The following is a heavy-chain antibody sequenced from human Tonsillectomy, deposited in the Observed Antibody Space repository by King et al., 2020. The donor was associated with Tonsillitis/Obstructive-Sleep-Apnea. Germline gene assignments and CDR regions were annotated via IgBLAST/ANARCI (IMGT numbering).Heavy chain of an antibody. CDR2: IKQDGSEK. D-gene: IGHD1-26*01. J-gene: IGHJ4*02. Sequence: VQLVESGGGLVQPGGSLRLSCAASGFTFSSYWMSWVRQAPGKGLEWVANIKQDGSEKYYVDSVKGRFTISRDNAKNSLYLQMNSLRAEDTAVYYCAREGGSGSYWEYYFDYWAREPWSPSPQ. CDR1: GFTFSSYW. V-gene: IGHV3-7*01. CDR3: AREGGSGSYWEYYFDY.